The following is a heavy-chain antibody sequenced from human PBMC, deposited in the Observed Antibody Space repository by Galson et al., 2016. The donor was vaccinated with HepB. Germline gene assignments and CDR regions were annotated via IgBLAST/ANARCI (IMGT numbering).Heavy chain of an antibody. CDR1: GFTFSSHA. V-gene: IGHV3-23*01. D-gene: IGHD6-13*01. CDR3: ARSRRQGVPGTPYYFDY. Sequence: SLRLSCAASGFTFSSHAMSWVRQAPGKGLEWVSAISSSGSNTYDADSVKGRFTISRDTSKNTLFLQMSSLRAEDTAVYDCARSRRQGVPGTPYYFDYWGQGTLVTVSS. J-gene: IGHJ4*02. CDR2: ISSSGSNT.